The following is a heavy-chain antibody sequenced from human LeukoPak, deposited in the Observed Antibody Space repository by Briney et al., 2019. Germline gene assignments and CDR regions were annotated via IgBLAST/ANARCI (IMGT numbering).Heavy chain of an antibody. CDR2: IDRDGLRE. V-gene: IGHV3-74*01. D-gene: IGHD3-3*01. J-gene: IGHJ5*01. CDR3: GTSRWSGVVDS. CDR1: TRHFTNYW. Sequence: PGGSLRLSCTASTRHFTNYWMHWVRQVPGKGLAWLSRIDRDGLREDYADSVRGRFTISRHNAKSTTYLQMNSLRAEDTAVYYCGTSRWSGVVDSWGQGTLVTVSS.